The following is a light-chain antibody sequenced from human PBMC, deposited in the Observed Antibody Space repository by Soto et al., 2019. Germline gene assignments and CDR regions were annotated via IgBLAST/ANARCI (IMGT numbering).Light chain of an antibody. CDR3: QQYERSPPGLT. V-gene: IGKV4-1*01. CDR2: WAS. CDR1: QSLLFSSNNKNY. J-gene: IGKJ4*01. Sequence: DIVVIQSPDSLAVSLGERATINCKSSQSLLFSSNNKNYLAWYQQKPGQPPNLLIYWASTLESVVPDRFSGSGSGTYFTLTIGSLQAEDVGVYAYQQYERSPPGLTSGGGTKVENK.